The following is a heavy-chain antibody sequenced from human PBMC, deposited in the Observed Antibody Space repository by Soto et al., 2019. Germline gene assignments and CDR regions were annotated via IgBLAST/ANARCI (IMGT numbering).Heavy chain of an antibody. Sequence: SVKVSCKASGGTFSSYAISWVRQAPGQGLEWMGGIIPIFGTANYAQKFQGRVTITADKSTSTAYLELSSLRSEDTAVYYCARRGTTAYYYYGMDVWGQGTTVTSP. D-gene: IGHD4-17*01. V-gene: IGHV1-69*06. CDR2: IIPIFGTA. J-gene: IGHJ6*02. CDR1: GGTFSSYA. CDR3: ARRGTTAYYYYGMDV.